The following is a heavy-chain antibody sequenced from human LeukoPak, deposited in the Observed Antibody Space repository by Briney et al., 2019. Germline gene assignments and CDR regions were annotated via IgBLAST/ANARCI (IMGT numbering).Heavy chain of an antibody. CDR2: IGATGVST. V-gene: IGHV3-23*01. CDR3: AKDQGGYSAYGHLDY. Sequence: GGSLRLSCAASGFTFSSYAMSWVRQAPGKGLEWVSGIGATGVSTFYGGSVKGRFTMSRDNSKNTLYLRMDSLRAEDTAVNYCAKDQGGYSAYGHLDYWGQGTLVTVSS. J-gene: IGHJ4*02. CDR1: GFTFSSYA. D-gene: IGHD5-12*01.